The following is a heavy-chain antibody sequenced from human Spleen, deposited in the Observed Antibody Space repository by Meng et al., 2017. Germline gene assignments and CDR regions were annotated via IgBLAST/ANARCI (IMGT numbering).Heavy chain of an antibody. CDR3: ASGTIDSSGKYYYYYYGMDV. J-gene: IGHJ6*02. CDR2: IYTSGST. Sequence: ESLKISCTVSGGSISSYYWSWIRQPAGKGLEWIGRIYTSGSTNYNPSLKSRVTMSVDTSKNQFSLKLSSVTAADTAVYYCASGTIDSSGKYYYYYYGMDVWGQGTTVTVSS. D-gene: IGHD3-22*01. V-gene: IGHV4-4*07. CDR1: GGSISSYY.